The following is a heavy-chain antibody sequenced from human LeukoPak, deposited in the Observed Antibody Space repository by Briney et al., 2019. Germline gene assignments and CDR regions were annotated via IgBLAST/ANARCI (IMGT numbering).Heavy chain of an antibody. V-gene: IGHV3-23*01. CDR1: GFTFSTYA. CDR2: ISGSGAKT. Sequence: PGGSLGLSCAASGFTFSTYAISWVRQAPGKGLEWVSAISGSGAKTYYADSVKGRFTITRDNSKNTLYLQMNSLRAEDTAVYYCAKEYSSSGYFDYWGQGTLVTVSS. CDR3: AKEYSSSGYFDY. D-gene: IGHD6-13*01. J-gene: IGHJ4*02.